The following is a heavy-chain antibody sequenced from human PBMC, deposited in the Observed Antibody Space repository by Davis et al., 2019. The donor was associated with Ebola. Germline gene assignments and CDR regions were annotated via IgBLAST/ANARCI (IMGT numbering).Heavy chain of an antibody. Sequence: MPSETLSLTCAVYGGSFSSYYWGWIRQPPGKGLEWIGYIYYSGSTNYNPSLKSRVTISVDTSKNQFSLKLSSVTAADTAVYYCARGGVVPAAGDYYYYYGMDVWGQGTTVTVSS. CDR2: IYYSGST. D-gene: IGHD2-2*01. CDR3: ARGGVVPAAGDYYYYYGMDV. J-gene: IGHJ6*02. CDR1: GGSFSSYY. V-gene: IGHV4-59*01.